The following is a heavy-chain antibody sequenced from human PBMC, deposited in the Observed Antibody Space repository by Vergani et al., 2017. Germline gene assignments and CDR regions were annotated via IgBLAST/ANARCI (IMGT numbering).Heavy chain of an antibody. J-gene: IGHJ4*02. V-gene: IGHV3-23*01. CDR1: GFTFTNFA. Sequence: EVQLLESGGNLVQPGGSLRLSCAASGFTFTNFAMTWVRQAPGEGLEWVSGISGSGGFTYYADSVKGRFTISRDNSKNTMFLQMNNLRAEDTAVYYCAKDASRYCSSTSCYRVFDYWGQGTLVTVSS. D-gene: IGHD2-2*02. CDR3: AKDASRYCSSTSCYRVFDY. CDR2: ISGSGGFT.